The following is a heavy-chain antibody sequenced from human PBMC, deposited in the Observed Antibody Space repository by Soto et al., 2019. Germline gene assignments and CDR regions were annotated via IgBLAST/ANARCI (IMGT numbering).Heavy chain of an antibody. CDR2: IYSGGST. D-gene: IGHD3-10*01. Sequence: EVQLVESGGGLIQPGGSLRLSCAASGFTVSSNYMSWVRQAPGKGLEWVSVIYSGGSTYYADSVKGRFTISRDNSKNTRYLQMNSLRAEDTAVDCCARDRGSDWYFDLWGRGTLVTVFS. V-gene: IGHV3-53*01. CDR1: GFTVSSNY. CDR3: ARDRGSDWYFDL. J-gene: IGHJ2*01.